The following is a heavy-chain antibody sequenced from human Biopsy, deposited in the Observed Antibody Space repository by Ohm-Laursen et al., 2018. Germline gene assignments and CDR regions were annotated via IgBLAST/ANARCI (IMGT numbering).Heavy chain of an antibody. J-gene: IGHJ3*02. CDR1: GGSISSDW. D-gene: IGHD5-12*01. V-gene: IGHV4-59*01. CDR3: AGRPWPNAFDI. Sequence: TLSLTCTVSGGSISSDWWSWIRQTPGKGLEWIGYVYYSGTTTYNPSLRSRVTISVDTSMNQFSLKLSSVTAADTAVYYCAGRPWPNAFDIWGQGTMVTVSS. CDR2: VYYSGTT.